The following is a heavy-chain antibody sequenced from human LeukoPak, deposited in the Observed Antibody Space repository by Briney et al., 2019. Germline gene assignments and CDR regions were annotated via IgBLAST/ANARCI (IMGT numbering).Heavy chain of an antibody. V-gene: IGHV4-34*01. CDR2: INHSGNT. CDR3: ARHAAVEGSSGWSPLWWFDP. J-gene: IGHJ5*02. Sequence: PSETLSLTCAVYGGSISGYYWSWIRQPPGKGLEWIGEINHSGNTNYNPSLKSRVTMSVDTSKSQFSLKLSSVTAADTAVYYCARHAAVEGSSGWSPLWWFDPWGQGTLVTVSS. CDR1: GGSISGYY. D-gene: IGHD6-19*01.